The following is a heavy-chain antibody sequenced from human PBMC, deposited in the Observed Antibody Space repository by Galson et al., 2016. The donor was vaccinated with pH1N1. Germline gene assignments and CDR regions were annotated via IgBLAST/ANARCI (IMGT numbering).Heavy chain of an antibody. CDR2: GYFNGDT. J-gene: IGHJ4*02. CDR3: ARVDFGGKLGD. V-gene: IGHV4-39*01. D-gene: IGHD3-10*01. Sequence: ETLSLTCTVSGGSISSSSYYWGWFRQPPGKGLEWIGDGYFNGDTYFNPSLKRRVTISADTSRNQFSLKLTSVTAADTAVYFCARVDFGGKLGDWGQGTQVTVSS. CDR1: GGSISSSSYY.